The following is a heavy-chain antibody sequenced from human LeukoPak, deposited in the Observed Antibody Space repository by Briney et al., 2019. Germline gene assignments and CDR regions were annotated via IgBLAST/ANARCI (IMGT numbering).Heavy chain of an antibody. J-gene: IGHJ5*02. V-gene: IGHV4-4*02. CDR3: ARRRAEGGSNGHYNWFDP. CDR1: GGSITQTNY. D-gene: IGHD6-13*01. Sequence: PSETLSLTCGVSGGSITQTNYWTWVRQPPGKGLEWIGEVNLQGSTNYNPSLMGRVAISVDKSENHVSLQLTSVTAADTAVYYCARRRAEGGSNGHYNWFDPWGQGILVTVSS. CDR2: VNLQGST.